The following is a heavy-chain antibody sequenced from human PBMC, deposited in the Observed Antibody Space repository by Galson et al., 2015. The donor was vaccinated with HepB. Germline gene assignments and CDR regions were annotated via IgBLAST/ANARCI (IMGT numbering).Heavy chain of an antibody. CDR3: ARHGEEAEVGLWFRGRGDWFDP. CDR2: IDPSDSYT. CDR1: GSSFTSYW. D-gene: IGHD3-10*01. J-gene: IGHJ5*02. V-gene: IGHV5-10-1*01. Sequence: QSGAEVKKPGESLRISCKGSGSSFTSYWISWVRQMPGKGLEWMGRIDPSDSYTNYSPSFQGHVTISADKSISTSYLQWSSLKASDTAMYYCARHGEEAEVGLWFRGRGDWFDPWGHGTPVTVSS.